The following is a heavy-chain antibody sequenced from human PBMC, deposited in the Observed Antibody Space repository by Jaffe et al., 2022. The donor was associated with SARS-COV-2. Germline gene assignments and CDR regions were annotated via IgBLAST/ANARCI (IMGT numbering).Heavy chain of an antibody. Sequence: QVQLVQSGAEVKKPGASVKVSCKASGYTFTGYYMHWVRQAPGQGLEWMGRINPNSGGTNYAQKFQGRVTMTRDTSISTAYMELSRLRSDDTAVYYCARGDYYDSSGYYYVGDYWGQGTLVTVSS. J-gene: IGHJ4*02. D-gene: IGHD3-22*01. V-gene: IGHV1-2*06. CDR3: ARGDYYDSSGYYYVGDY. CDR2: INPNSGGT. CDR1: GYTFTGYY.